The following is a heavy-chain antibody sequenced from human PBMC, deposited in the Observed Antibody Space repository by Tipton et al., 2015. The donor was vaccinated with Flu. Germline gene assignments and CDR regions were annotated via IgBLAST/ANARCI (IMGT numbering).Heavy chain of an antibody. V-gene: IGHV3-23*01. CDR1: GFTFGSYS. CDR3: VKCSTSCQRHHFDS. D-gene: IGHD2-2*01. Sequence: SLRLSCAASGFTFGSYSMTWVRQAPGKGLEWVASISSSSDSTPYADAVKGRFTISRDNSKNTLSLQMDSLRVEDTATYRCVKCSTSCQRHHFDSWGQGTLVAVSS. CDR2: ISSSSDST. J-gene: IGHJ4*02.